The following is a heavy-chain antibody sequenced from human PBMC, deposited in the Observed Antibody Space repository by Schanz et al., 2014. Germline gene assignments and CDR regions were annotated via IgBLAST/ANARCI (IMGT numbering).Heavy chain of an antibody. V-gene: IGHV1-69*02. CDR1: GGTFSSET. J-gene: IGHJ4*02. CDR3: AIGEDLDY. D-gene: IGHD3-10*01. Sequence: QVQLVQSGAEVKKPESSVRVSCRTSGGTFSSETVSWVRQAPGQGLEWVGRTIPVLDVPNYAPKFQGRVTITADEPTTTAYMELTSLRADDTAMYYCAIGEDLDYWGQGTLVTV. CDR2: TIPVLDVP.